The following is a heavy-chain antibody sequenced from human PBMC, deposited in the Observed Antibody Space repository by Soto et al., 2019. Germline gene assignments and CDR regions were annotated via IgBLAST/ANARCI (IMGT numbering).Heavy chain of an antibody. Sequence: SETLSLTCTVSGGSISSSSYYWGWIRQPPGKGLEWIGSIYYSGSTYYNPSLKSRVTISVDTSKNQFSLKLSSVTAADTAVYYCASQSTTVTTDYYYYGMDVWGQGTTVTVSS. CDR3: ASQSTTVTTDYYYYGMDV. D-gene: IGHD4-17*01. V-gene: IGHV4-39*01. CDR2: IYYSGST. J-gene: IGHJ6*02. CDR1: GGSISSSSYY.